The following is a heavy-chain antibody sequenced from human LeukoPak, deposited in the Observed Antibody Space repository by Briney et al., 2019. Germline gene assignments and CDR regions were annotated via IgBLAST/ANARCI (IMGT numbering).Heavy chain of an antibody. CDR3: ARGGPTLYDSSGYYFV. CDR2: INAGNGNT. V-gene: IGHV1-3*01. CDR1: GYTFTSYA. Sequence: ASVKVSCKASGYTFTSYAMHWVRQAPGQRLEWMGWINAGNGNTKYSQKFQGRVTITRDTSASTAYMELSSLRSEDTAVYYCARGGPTLYDSSGYYFVWGQGTLVTVSS. D-gene: IGHD3-22*01. J-gene: IGHJ4*02.